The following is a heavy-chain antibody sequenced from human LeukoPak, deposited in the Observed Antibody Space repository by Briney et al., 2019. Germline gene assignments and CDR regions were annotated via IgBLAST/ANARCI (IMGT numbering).Heavy chain of an antibody. Sequence: SETLSLTCAVYGGSFSGYYWSWIRQPPGKGLEWIGEINHSGSTNYNPSLKRRVTISVDPSKNQFSLKLGSVTAADTAVYYCARGRYYYGSGSYPPFDYWGRGTLVTVSS. CDR2: INHSGST. J-gene: IGHJ4*02. V-gene: IGHV4-34*01. D-gene: IGHD3-10*01. CDR3: ARGRYYYGSGSYPPFDY. CDR1: GGSFSGYY.